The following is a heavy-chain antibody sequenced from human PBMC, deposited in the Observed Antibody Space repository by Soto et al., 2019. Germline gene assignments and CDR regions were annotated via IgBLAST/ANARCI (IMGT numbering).Heavy chain of an antibody. D-gene: IGHD6-19*01. CDR1: GGSISTYY. V-gene: IGHV4-59*01. CDR2: IYYSGST. Sequence: PSETLSLTCTVSGGSISTYYWSWIRQPPGKGLEWIGYIYYSGSTSYNPSLKSRVTISVDTSKNQFSLKLRSVTAADTAVYYCASDRSSGWDQGYGMDVWRQGTTVTVPS. J-gene: IGHJ6*02. CDR3: ASDRSSGWDQGYGMDV.